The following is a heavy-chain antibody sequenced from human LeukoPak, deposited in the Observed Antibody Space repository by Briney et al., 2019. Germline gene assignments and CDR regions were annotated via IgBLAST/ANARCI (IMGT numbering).Heavy chain of an antibody. Sequence: SETLSLTCTVSGGSISSYYWNWIRQPPGKGLEWLGYIYYSGSTNYNPSLKSRVTISVDTSKNQFSLKLSSVTAADTAVYYCARVASGLVGAVYYFDYWGQGTLVTVSS. V-gene: IGHV4-59*01. CDR1: GGSISSYY. CDR3: ARVASGLVGAVYYFDY. J-gene: IGHJ4*02. D-gene: IGHD2-15*01. CDR2: IYYSGST.